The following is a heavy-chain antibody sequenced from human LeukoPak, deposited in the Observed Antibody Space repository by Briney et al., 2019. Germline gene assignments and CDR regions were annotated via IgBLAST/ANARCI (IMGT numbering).Heavy chain of an antibody. CDR3: ARGRRDGYNSDY. D-gene: IGHD5-24*01. CDR1: GFTVSSNY. Sequence: GGSLRLSCAASGFTVSSNYMSWVRQAPGKGLEWVSVIYSGGSTYYADPVKGRFTISRDNSKNTLYLQMNSPRAEDTAVYYCARGRRDGYNSDYWGQGTLVTVSS. J-gene: IGHJ4*02. V-gene: IGHV3-53*01. CDR2: IYSGGST.